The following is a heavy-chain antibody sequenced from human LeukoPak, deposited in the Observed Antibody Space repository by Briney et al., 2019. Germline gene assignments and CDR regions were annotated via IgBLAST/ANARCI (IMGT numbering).Heavy chain of an antibody. CDR2: INPSDGNT. Sequence: ASVKVSCKASGYTFSNYGISWVRQAPGQGLEWMGIINPSDGNTRYAQRFQGRVTMTRDTSTSTVYMELSSLRSDDTAVYYCARGTGSGSYYYFDYWGQGTLLTVSS. V-gene: IGHV1-46*01. J-gene: IGHJ4*02. CDR3: ARGTGSGSYYYFDY. CDR1: GYTFSNYG. D-gene: IGHD3-10*01.